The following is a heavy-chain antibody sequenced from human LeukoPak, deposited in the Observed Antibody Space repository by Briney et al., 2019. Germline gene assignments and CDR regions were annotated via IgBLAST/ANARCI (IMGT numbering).Heavy chain of an antibody. CDR2: IYTSGST. CDR3: ARDLAAGADSSGYYVDY. V-gene: IGHV4-61*02. J-gene: IGHJ4*02. CDR1: GGPISSGSYY. D-gene: IGHD3-22*01. Sequence: SETLSLTCTVPGGPISSGSYYWSWIRQPAGKGLEWIGRIYTSGSTNYNPSLKSRVTISVDTSKNQFSLKLSSVTAADTAVYYCARDLAAGADSSGYYVDYWGQGTLVTVSS.